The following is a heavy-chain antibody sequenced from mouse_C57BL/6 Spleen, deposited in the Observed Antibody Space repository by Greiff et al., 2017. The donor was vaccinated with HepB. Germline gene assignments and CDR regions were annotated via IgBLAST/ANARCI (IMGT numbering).Heavy chain of an antibody. Sequence: QVQLQHSGPELVKPGASVKISCKASGYAFSSSWMNWVKQRPGKGLEWIGRIYPGDGDTNYNGKFKGKATLTADKSSSTAYMQLSSLTSEDSAVYFCARENFDYWGQGTTLTVSS. V-gene: IGHV1-82*01. CDR3: ARENFDY. CDR1: GYAFSSSW. CDR2: IYPGDGDT. J-gene: IGHJ2*01.